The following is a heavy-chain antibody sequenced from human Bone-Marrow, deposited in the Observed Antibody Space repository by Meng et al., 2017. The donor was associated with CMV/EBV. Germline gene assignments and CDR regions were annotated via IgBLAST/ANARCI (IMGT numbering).Heavy chain of an antibody. V-gene: IGHV3-74*01. CDR3: ASHIVVVPAATFYSGYYGMDV. CDR1: GFTFSSYW. J-gene: IGHJ6*02. D-gene: IGHD2-2*01. CDR2: INSDGSST. Sequence: GESLKISCAASGFTFSSYWMHWVRQAPGKGLVWVSRINSDGSSTSYADSVKGRFTISRDNAKNTLYLQMNSLRAEDTAVYYCASHIVVVPAATFYSGYYGMDVWGQGTTVTVSS.